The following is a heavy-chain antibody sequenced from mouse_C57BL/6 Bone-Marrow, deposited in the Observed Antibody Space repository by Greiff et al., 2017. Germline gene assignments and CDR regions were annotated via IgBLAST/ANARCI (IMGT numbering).Heavy chain of an antibody. CDR3: ARHGPSRESYAMDY. Sequence: VKVEESGPGLVAPSQSLSITCTVSGFSLTSYGVHWVRQPPGKGLEWLVVIWSDGSTTYNSALKSRLSISKDNSTSQVFLKMNSLQTDDTAMYYCARHGPSRESYAMDYWGQGTSVTVSS. V-gene: IGHV2-6-1*01. D-gene: IGHD1-2*01. CDR2: IWSDGST. CDR1: GFSLTSYG. J-gene: IGHJ4*01.